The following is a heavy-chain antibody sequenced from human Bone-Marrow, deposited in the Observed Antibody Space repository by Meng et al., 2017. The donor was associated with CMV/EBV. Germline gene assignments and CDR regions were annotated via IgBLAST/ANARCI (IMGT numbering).Heavy chain of an antibody. Sequence: SQTLSLTCAISGDSVSSNSAAWNWIRQSPSRGLEWLGRTYYRSKWYNDYAISVKSRITINPDTPKNQFSLQLNSVTPEDTAVYYCARDYYDSGGYYYTEGYYHGLAVWGPGNTVNVSS. V-gene: IGHV6-1*01. J-gene: IGHJ6*02. CDR3: ARDYYDSGGYYYTEGYYHGLAV. CDR2: TYYRSKWYN. CDR1: GDSVSSNSAA. D-gene: IGHD3-22*01.